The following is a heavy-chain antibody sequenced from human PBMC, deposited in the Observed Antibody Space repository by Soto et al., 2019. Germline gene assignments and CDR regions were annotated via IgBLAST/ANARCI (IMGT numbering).Heavy chain of an antibody. J-gene: IGHJ4*02. Sequence: GGSLRLSCAASGFTLSSYAMSWVRQAPGKGLEWVSAISGSGGSTYYADSVKGRFTISRDNSKNTLYLQMNSLRAEDTAVYYCAKDTSSQQDIVVVPAAMGGDYWGQGTLVTVSS. V-gene: IGHV3-23*01. CDR2: ISGSGGST. CDR1: GFTLSSYA. D-gene: IGHD2-2*01. CDR3: AKDTSSQQDIVVVPAAMGGDY.